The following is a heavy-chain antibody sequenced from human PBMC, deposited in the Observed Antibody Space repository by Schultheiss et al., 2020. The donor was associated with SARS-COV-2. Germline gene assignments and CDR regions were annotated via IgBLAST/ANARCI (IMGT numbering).Heavy chain of an antibody. CDR2: IYHSGST. CDR1: GYSISSGYY. J-gene: IGHJ4*02. Sequence: SETLSLTCAVSGYSISSGYYWGWIRQPPGKGLEWIGSIYHSGSTYYNPSLKSRVTISVDTSKNQFSLKLSSVTAADTAVYYCARAVAQDYWGQGTLVTVSS. D-gene: IGHD2-15*01. V-gene: IGHV4-38-2*01. CDR3: ARAVAQDY.